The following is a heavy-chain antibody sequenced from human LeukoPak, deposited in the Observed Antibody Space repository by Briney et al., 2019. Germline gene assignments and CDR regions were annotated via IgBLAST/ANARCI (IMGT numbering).Heavy chain of an antibody. J-gene: IGHJ4*02. CDR3: ARAEAAARRAIDY. CDR1: GDSVSTNSVA. D-gene: IGHD6-13*01. V-gene: IGHV6-1*01. Sequence: SQTLSLTCAISGDSVSTNSVAWNWIRQSPSRGLEWLGRTSYRSKWYNDYAVSVKSRITINPDTSKNQFSLQLNSVTPEDTAVYYCARAEAAARRAIDYWGQGTLVTVSS. CDR2: TSYRSKWYN.